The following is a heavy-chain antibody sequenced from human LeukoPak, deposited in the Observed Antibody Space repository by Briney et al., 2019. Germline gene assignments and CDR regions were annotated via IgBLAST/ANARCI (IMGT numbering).Heavy chain of an antibody. CDR1: GFTFSSYG. J-gene: IGHJ4*02. V-gene: IGHV3-30*02. Sequence: PGGSLRLSCAASGFTFSSYGMHWVRQAPGKGLEWVAFIRYDGSNKYYADSVKGRFTISRDNSKNTLYLQMNSLRAEDTAVYYCARARSDVWGSYYVYWGQGTLVTVSS. CDR2: IRYDGSNK. CDR3: ARARSDVWGSYYVY. D-gene: IGHD3-16*01.